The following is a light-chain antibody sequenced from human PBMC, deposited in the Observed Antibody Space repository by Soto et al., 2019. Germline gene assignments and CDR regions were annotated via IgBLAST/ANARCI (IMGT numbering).Light chain of an antibody. Sequence: EIVLTQSPGTLSLSPGERATLSCRASQSVSSSYLAWYQQKPGQAPRLLIYGASRRATGIPDSFSGSGSGTDFTLTISRLEPEDFAVYYCQQYGSSPLLTFGPGTKVDI. V-gene: IGKV3-20*01. J-gene: IGKJ3*01. CDR2: GAS. CDR1: QSVSSSY. CDR3: QQYGSSPLLT.